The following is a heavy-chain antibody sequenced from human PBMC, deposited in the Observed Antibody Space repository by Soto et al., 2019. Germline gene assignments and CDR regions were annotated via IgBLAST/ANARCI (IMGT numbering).Heavy chain of an antibody. CDR3: ARDDYGSGSSLHFDY. V-gene: IGHV3-7*01. CDR2: IKQDGSEK. D-gene: IGHD3-10*01. J-gene: IGHJ4*02. CDR1: GFTFSSYW. Sequence: GGSLRLSCAASGFTFSSYWMSWVRQAPGKGLEWVANIKQDGSEKYYVDSVKGRFTISRDNAKNSLYLQMNSLRAEDTAVYYCARDDYGSGSSLHFDYWGQGTLVTVSS.